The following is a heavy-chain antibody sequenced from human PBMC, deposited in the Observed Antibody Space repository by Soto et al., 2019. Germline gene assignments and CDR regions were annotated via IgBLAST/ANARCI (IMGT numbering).Heavy chain of an antibody. CDR1: GGSIRSGGYY. CDR3: ARGDGGYDYEYYFDY. D-gene: IGHD5-12*01. CDR2: IYYSGIT. J-gene: IGHJ4*02. Sequence: QVQLQESGPGLVKPSQTLSLTCTVSGGSIRSGGYYWSWIRQHPGKGLEWIGYIYYSGITYYNPSLKSRVTISVDTSKNQFSLKLSYVTAADTAVYYCARGDGGYDYEYYFDYWGQGTLATVSS. V-gene: IGHV4-31*03.